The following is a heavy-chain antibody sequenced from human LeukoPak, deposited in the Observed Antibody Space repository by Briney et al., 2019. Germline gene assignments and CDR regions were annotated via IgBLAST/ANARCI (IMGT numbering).Heavy chain of an antibody. D-gene: IGHD4/OR15-4a*01. CDR2: ISYSGST. CDR3: ARAPGAVDAFDV. J-gene: IGHJ3*01. Sequence: SETLSLTCTISGGSIRSYYWSWTRQPPGKGLEWIGYISYSGSTNYNPSLQSRVTISVDTSKNHFSLKLTSVTAADTAVYYCARAPGAVDAFDVWGQGTMVTVSS. CDR1: GGSIRSYY. V-gene: IGHV4-59*01.